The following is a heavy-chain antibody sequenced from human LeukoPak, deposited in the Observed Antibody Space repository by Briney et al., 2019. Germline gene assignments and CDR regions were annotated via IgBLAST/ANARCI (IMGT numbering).Heavy chain of an antibody. D-gene: IGHD2-15*01. CDR3: ARDSLSRYCSGGSCYPDAFDI. Sequence: GESLRLSCAASGFTFSSYSMNWVRQAPGKGLEWVSSSSSSSSYIYYADSVKGRFTISRDNAKNSLYLQMNSLRAEDTAVYYCARDSLSRYCSGGSCYPDAFDIWGQGTMVTVSS. V-gene: IGHV3-21*01. CDR1: GFTFSSYS. CDR2: SSSSSSYI. J-gene: IGHJ3*02.